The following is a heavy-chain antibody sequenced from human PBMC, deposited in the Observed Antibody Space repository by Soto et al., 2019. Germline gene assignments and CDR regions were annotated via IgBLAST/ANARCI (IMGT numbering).Heavy chain of an antibody. D-gene: IGHD3-3*01. CDR3: AADRSDFWSGYYVDGMDV. CDR1: GFTFTSSA. J-gene: IGHJ6*02. CDR2: IDVGSGNT. Sequence: SVKVSCKASGFTFTSSAVQWVRQARGQRLEWIGWIDVGSGNTNYAQKFQERVTITRDMSTSTAYMELSSLRSEDTAVYYCAADRSDFWSGYYVDGMDVWGQGTTVTVSS. V-gene: IGHV1-58*01.